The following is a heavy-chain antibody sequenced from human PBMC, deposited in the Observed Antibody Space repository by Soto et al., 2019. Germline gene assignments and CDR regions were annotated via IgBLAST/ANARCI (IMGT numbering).Heavy chain of an antibody. J-gene: IGHJ5*02. CDR2: IYYSGSP. Sequence: PSETLSITCTVSGGSISSFYWSWIRQPPGKGLEWIGYIYYSGSPNYNPSLKSRVTISVDTSKNQFSLKLSSVTAADTAVYYCARDLGYCSSTNCYPYFDPWGQGTLVTVSS. CDR3: ARDLGYCSSTNCYPYFDP. V-gene: IGHV4-59*01. CDR1: GGSISSFY. D-gene: IGHD2-2*01.